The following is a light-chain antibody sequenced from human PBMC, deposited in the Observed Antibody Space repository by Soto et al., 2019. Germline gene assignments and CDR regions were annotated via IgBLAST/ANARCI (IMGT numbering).Light chain of an antibody. CDR3: QHSNNFPRT. CDR2: GAS. J-gene: IGKJ4*01. V-gene: IGKV1-12*01. Sequence: DIQMTQSPSSVSASVGDRVTITCRASQGINKWLVWYQQKPGKAPKLLISGASNLQSGVPSRFSGSGSGTDFTLTISSLQPEDFATYYCQHSNNFPRTFGGGTKVDIK. CDR1: QGINKW.